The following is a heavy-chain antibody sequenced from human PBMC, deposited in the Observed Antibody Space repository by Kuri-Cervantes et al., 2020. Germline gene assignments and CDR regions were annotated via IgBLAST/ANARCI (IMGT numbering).Heavy chain of an antibody. CDR3: ARGPRYHYDYIWGSYRSNHFDY. CDR2: INAGNGNT. D-gene: IGHD3-16*02. J-gene: IGHJ4*02. CDR1: GYTFTSYA. V-gene: IGHV1-3*01. Sequence: ASVKVSCKASGYTFTSYAMHWVRQAPGQRLEWMGWINAGNGNTKYSQKFQGRLTITRDTSASTAYMELSSLRSEDTAVYYCARGPRYHYDYIWGSYRSNHFDYWGQGTLVTVSS.